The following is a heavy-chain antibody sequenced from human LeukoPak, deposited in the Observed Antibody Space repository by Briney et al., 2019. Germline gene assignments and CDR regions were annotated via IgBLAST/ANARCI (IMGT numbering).Heavy chain of an antibody. CDR2: IRSKAYGGTT. CDR1: GFTFGDYA. D-gene: IGHD3-22*01. CDR3: TRDLGSMPAKWLFYAGETPLWAGNDAFDI. V-gene: IGHV3-49*04. J-gene: IGHJ3*02. Sequence: PGRSLGLSCTASGFTFGDYAMSWVRQAPGKGLEWVGFIRSKAYGGTTEYAASVKGRFTISRDDSKSIAYLQMNSLKTEDTAVYYCTRDLGSMPAKWLFYAGETPLWAGNDAFDIWGQGTMVTVSS.